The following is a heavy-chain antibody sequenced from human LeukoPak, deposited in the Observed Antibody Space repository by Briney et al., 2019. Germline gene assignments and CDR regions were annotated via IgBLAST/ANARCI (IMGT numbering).Heavy chain of an antibody. V-gene: IGHV4-59*01. D-gene: IGHD6-19*01. Sequence: SETLSLTCTVSGGSISNYYWSWIRQPPGKGLEWIGYIYYSGSTNHNPSLKSRVTISVDSSKNQFSLKLSSVTAAHTAVYYCARGAYSSAWYTFYYYGMDVWGQGTTVTVS. CDR3: ARGAYSSAWYTFYYYGMDV. CDR1: GGSISNYY. J-gene: IGHJ6*02. CDR2: IYYSGST.